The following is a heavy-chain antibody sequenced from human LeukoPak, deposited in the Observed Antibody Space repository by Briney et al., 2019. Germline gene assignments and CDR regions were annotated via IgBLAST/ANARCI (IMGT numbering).Heavy chain of an antibody. J-gene: IGHJ3*02. CDR1: GFTFGSYA. Sequence: PGGSLRLSCAASGFTFGSYAMHWVRQAPGKGLEWVAVISYDGSNKYYADSVKGRFTISRDNSKNTLYLQMNSLRAEDTAVYYCARQGENDAFDIWGQGTMVTVSS. V-gene: IGHV3-30*04. CDR3: ARQGENDAFDI. CDR2: ISYDGSNK.